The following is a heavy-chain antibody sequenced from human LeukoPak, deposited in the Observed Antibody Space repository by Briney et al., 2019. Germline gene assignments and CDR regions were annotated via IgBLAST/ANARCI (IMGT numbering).Heavy chain of an antibody. CDR2: ISGSGADT. V-gene: IGHV3-23*01. CDR3: AKLSSYYDFWSGYYS. Sequence: PGGSLTLSCAASGFTFTDAWMSWVRQAPGKGLEWVSAISGSGADTYYAASVKGRFTISRDNSKNTLYLQMTSLRGEDTAVYYCAKLSSYYDFWSGYYSWGQGTLVTVSS. D-gene: IGHD3-3*01. CDR1: GFTFTDAW. J-gene: IGHJ4*02.